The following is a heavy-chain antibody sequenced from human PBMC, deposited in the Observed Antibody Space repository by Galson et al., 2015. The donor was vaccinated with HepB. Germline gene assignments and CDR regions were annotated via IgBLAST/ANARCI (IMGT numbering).Heavy chain of an antibody. Sequence: QSGAEVKKPGESLKISCRASGYSFTTYWIGWVRQLPGKGMEWMGVIYPGDSDTRYSPSFQGRVTISADKSISTAYLHWSSLKASDTAMYYCAKAEGFCSSNTCLTTRFDYWGQGTLVTVSS. CDR1: GYSFTTYW. D-gene: IGHD2-2*01. CDR2: IYPGDSDT. J-gene: IGHJ4*02. V-gene: IGHV5-51*03. CDR3: AKAEGFCSSNTCLTTRFDY.